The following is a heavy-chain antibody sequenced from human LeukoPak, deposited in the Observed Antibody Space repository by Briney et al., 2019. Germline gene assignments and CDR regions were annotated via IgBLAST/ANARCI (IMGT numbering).Heavy chain of an antibody. CDR1: GGSISSNTYF. J-gene: IGHJ4*02. CDR3: ARLTSTVVDY. Sequence: SETLSLTCTVSGGSISSNTYFWGWIRQPPGKGLELIGNIYYRGSTHYNPSLKSRVTISVDTSKDQFSLKLSSVTAADTAVYYYARLTSTVVDYWGQGTLVTVSS. V-gene: IGHV4-39*01. D-gene: IGHD4-23*01. CDR2: IYYRGST.